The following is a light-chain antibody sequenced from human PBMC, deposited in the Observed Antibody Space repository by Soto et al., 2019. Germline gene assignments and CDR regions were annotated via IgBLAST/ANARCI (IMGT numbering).Light chain of an antibody. J-gene: IGLJ1*01. V-gene: IGLV1-44*01. CDR2: SND. Sequence: QSVLTQPPSASGTPGQGVTISCSGSSSNIGSNAVNWYQQLPGTAPKLLIHSNDQRPSGVPDRVSGSKSGTSASLAISGLQSEDEADYYCAAWDDSLNGLVFGTGTKVTVL. CDR1: SSNIGSNA. CDR3: AAWDDSLNGLV.